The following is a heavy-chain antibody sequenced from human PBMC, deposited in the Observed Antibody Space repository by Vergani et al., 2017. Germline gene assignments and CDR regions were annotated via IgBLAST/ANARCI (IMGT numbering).Heavy chain of an antibody. CDR2: INHSGST. Sequence: QVQLQQWGAGLLKPSETLSLTCAVYGGSFSGYYWSWIRQPPGKGLEWIGEINHSGSTNYNPSLKSRVTISVDTSKNQFSLQLSSVTAADTAVYYCARGRYCSSTSCYSNFDYWGQGTLVTVSS. D-gene: IGHD2-2*01. V-gene: IGHV4-34*01. J-gene: IGHJ4*02. CDR1: GGSFSGYY. CDR3: ARGRYCSSTSCYSNFDY.